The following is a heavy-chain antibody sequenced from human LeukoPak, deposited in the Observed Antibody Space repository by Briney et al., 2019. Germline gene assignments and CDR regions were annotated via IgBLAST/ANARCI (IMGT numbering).Heavy chain of an antibody. CDR2: ISYDGSNK. J-gene: IGHJ3*02. Sequence: GGSLRLSCAASGFTFSSYGMHWVRQVPGKGREWVAVISYDGSNKYYADSVKGRFTISRDNSKNTLYLQMNSLRAEDTAVYYCAKLAAAGEDAFDIWGQGTMVTVSS. CDR3: AKLAAAGEDAFDI. D-gene: IGHD6-13*01. V-gene: IGHV3-30*18. CDR1: GFTFSSYG.